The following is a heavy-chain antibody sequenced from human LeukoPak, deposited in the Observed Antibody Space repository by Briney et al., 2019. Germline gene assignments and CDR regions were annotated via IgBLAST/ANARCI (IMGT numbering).Heavy chain of an antibody. D-gene: IGHD2-2*01. J-gene: IGHJ4*02. CDR1: GGSTTTSTYY. V-gene: IGHV4-39*01. CDR2: IYYSGST. Sequence: WDTESLICCVWGGSTTTSTYYWGWIRQPPGKGLEWIGSIYYSGSTYYNQSIKGRVTISADTSKNPFSLQLSSLTAEDTAVYSCARHWGRYCSSTSCSVYYFDHWGRGTLVTVSS. CDR3: ARHWGRYCSSTSCSVYYFDH.